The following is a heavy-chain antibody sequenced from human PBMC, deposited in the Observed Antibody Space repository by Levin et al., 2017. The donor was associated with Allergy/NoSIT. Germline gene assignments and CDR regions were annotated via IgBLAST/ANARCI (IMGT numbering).Heavy chain of an antibody. CDR3: AKEEEGGYSYGYFYY. D-gene: IGHD5-18*01. CDR2: ISYDGSNK. Sequence: PGGSLRLSCAASGFTFSSYGMHWVRQAPGKGLEWVAVISYDGSNKYYADSVKGRFTISRDNSKNTLYLQMNSLRAEDTAVYYCAKEEEGGYSYGYFYYWGQGTLVTVSS. J-gene: IGHJ4*02. CDR1: GFTFSSYG. V-gene: IGHV3-30*18.